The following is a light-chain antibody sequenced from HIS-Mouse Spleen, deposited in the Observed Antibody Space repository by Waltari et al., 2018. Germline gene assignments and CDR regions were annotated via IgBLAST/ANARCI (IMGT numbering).Light chain of an antibody. V-gene: IGKV4-1*01. Sequence: DIVMTQSPDSLAVSLGERATINLQSRQSVLYSSNNRNYLAWYQQKPGQPPKLLIYWASTRESGVPDRFSGSGSGTDFTLTISSLQAEDVAVYYCQQYYSTPYTFGQGTKLEIK. CDR1: QSVLYSSNNRNY. CDR2: WAS. J-gene: IGKJ2*01. CDR3: QQYYSTPYT.